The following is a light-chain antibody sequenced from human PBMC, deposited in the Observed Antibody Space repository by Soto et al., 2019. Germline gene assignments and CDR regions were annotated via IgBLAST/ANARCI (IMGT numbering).Light chain of an antibody. CDR2: DVS. CDR1: SSDVGGYDY. J-gene: IGLJ1*01. CDR3: TSYTSSSTRV. Sequence: QSALTQPASVSGSPGQSITISCTGTSSDVGGYDYVSWYQQHPGKAPKLTIYDVSNRPSGVSNRFSGSKSGNTASLTISGLQAEDEADYYCTSYTSSSTRVFGTGTKVTVL. V-gene: IGLV2-14*01.